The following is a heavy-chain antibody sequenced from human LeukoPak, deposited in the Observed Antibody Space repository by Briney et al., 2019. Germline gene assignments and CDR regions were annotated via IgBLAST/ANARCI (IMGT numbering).Heavy chain of an antibody. CDR1: GVSISNHY. D-gene: IGHD2-15*01. J-gene: IGHJ4*02. V-gene: IGHV4-59*08. Sequence: SETLSLTCTVSGVSISNHYSSWIRQPPGKGLELIGYIYYTWNTNYNPSLKSRVTISEATSKNQVSLALSSVTAAATAVYNCVRHSRVVAFDYWGQGNLVTVSS. CDR2: IYYTWNT. CDR3: VRHSRVVAFDY.